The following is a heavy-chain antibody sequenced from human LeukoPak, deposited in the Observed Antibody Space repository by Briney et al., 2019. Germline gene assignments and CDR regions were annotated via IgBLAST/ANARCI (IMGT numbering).Heavy chain of an antibody. J-gene: IGHJ6*02. CDR1: GGSISSYY. CDR3: ARDKTYGMDV. Sequence: PSETLSLTCSVSGGSISSYYWSWIRQPAGKGLGWIGRIYTSGSTNYNPSLKSRVTMSVDTSKNQFSLKLSSVTAADTAVYYCARDKTYGMDVWGQGTTVTVSS. V-gene: IGHV4-4*07. CDR2: IYTSGST.